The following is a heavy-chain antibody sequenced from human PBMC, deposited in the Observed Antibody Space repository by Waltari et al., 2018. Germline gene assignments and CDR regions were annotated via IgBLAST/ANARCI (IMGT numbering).Heavy chain of an antibody. Sequence: QVQLVQSGAEVKKPGASVKVSCKASGYTFTGYYIHWVRPAPGQGLEWMRWINPNSGGTNYAQKFQGWVTMTRDTSISTAYMELSRLRADDTAVYYCARGGMITPGVAFDIWGQGTMVTVSS. D-gene: IGHD3-16*01. CDR3: ARGGMITPGVAFDI. V-gene: IGHV1-2*04. CDR1: GYTFTGYY. J-gene: IGHJ3*02. CDR2: INPNSGGT.